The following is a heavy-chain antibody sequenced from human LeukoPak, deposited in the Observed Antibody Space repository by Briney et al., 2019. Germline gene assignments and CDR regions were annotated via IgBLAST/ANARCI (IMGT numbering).Heavy chain of an antibody. V-gene: IGHV3-30*04. CDR1: GFTFSDFA. D-gene: IGHD3-10*01. CDR3: ARDSNYYASGRGLDP. Sequence: GRSLRLSCAPSGFTFSDFAMHWVRQAPGKGLEWVAVISYAGNNEYYADSVKGRFTISRDNSKNTLYLQMNSLRIEDTAVYYCARDSNYYASGRGLDPWGQGTQVTVSS. CDR2: ISYAGNNE. J-gene: IGHJ5*02.